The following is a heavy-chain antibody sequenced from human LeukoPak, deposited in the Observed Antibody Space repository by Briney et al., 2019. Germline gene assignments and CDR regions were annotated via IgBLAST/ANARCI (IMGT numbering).Heavy chain of an antibody. CDR3: ARSPRYCGGGSCYGFRFDY. CDR2: IWYDGSNK. CDR1: GFTFSSYG. Sequence: GGSLRLSCAASGFTFSSYGMHWVRQAPGKGLEWVAVIWYDGSNKYYADSVKGRFTISRDNSKNTLYLQMNSLRAEDTAVYYCARSPRYCGGGSCYGFRFDYWGQGTLVTVSS. V-gene: IGHV3-33*01. J-gene: IGHJ4*02. D-gene: IGHD2-15*01.